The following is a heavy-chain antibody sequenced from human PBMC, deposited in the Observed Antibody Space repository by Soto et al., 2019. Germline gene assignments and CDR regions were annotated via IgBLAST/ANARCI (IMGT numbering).Heavy chain of an antibody. CDR1: GYICSASR. D-gene: IGHD2-15*01. J-gene: IGHJ4*02. V-gene: IGHV3-64D*06. CDR2: VSTREWST. CDR3: VKRAGGLDGVAFDY. Sequence: GGSLRLYWSPPGYICSASRMYWVSQVPGKGLEAISAVSTREWSTYYAEAVKDRFTISRDNSKNTLFLQMGSLRPEDTATYYWVKRAGGLDGVAFDYWGQGTQVTVCS.